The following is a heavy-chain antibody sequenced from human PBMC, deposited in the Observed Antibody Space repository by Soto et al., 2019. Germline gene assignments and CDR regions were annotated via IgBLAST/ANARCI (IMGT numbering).Heavy chain of an antibody. CDR2: IYYSGST. CDR1: GGSISSGGYY. CDR3: ARDGPDYYDSIGFDY. J-gene: IGHJ4*02. D-gene: IGHD3-22*01. Sequence: QVQLQESGPGLVKPSQTLSLTCTVSGGSISSGGYYWSWIRQHPGKGLEWIGYIYYSGSTYYNPSLKSRVTISVDASKTQFALKLSSVTAADTAVYYCARDGPDYYDSIGFDYWGQGPLVTVSS. V-gene: IGHV4-31*03.